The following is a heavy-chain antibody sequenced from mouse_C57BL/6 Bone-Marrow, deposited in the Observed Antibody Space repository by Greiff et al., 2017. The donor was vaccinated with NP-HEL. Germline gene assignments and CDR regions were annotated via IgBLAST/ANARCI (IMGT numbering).Heavy chain of an antibody. CDR1: GFSLTSYG. Sequence: VKLMESGPGLVQPSQSLSITCTVSGFSLTSYGVHWVRQSPGKGLEWLGVIWSGGSTDYNAAFISRLSISKDNSKSQVFFKMNSLQADDTAIYYCARNPNWDFYAMDYWGQGTSVTVSS. J-gene: IGHJ4*01. CDR2: IWSGGST. V-gene: IGHV2-2*01. CDR3: ARNPNWDFYAMDY. D-gene: IGHD4-1*01.